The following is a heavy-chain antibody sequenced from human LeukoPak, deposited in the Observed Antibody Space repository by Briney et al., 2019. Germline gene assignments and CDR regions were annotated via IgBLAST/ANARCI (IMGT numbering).Heavy chain of an antibody. Sequence: GGSLRLSCAASGFTFRSYAMSWVRQAPGKGLEWVSEISGNGDNTYYADSVKGRFTISRDNSKNTLYLQMNSLRAEDTAVYYCASWYGRYWGQGTLVTVSS. V-gene: IGHV3-23*01. J-gene: IGHJ4*02. CDR3: ASWYGRY. D-gene: IGHD6-13*01. CDR2: ISGNGDNT. CDR1: GFTFRSYA.